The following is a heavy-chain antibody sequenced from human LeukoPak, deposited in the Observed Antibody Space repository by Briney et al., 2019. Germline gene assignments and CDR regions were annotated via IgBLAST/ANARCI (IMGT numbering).Heavy chain of an antibody. CDR2: IYYSGST. CDR3: ARVATISGIYYFDY. J-gene: IGHJ4*02. V-gene: IGHV4-59*04. D-gene: IGHD5-12*01. Sequence: SETLSLTCTVSGGSISSYYWSWIRQPPGKGLEWIGYIYYSGSTYYNPSLKSRVTISVDTSKNQFSLKLSSVTAADTAVYYCARVATISGIYYFDYWGQGTLVTVSS. CDR1: GGSISSYY.